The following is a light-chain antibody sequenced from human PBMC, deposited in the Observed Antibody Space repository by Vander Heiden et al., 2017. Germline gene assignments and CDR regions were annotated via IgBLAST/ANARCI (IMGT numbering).Light chain of an antibody. CDR2: KDS. V-gene: IGLV3-25*03. CDR1: ALPTQY. J-gene: IGLJ3*02. CDR3: QSADSSGTWV. Sequence: SYELTQPPSVSVSPGQTARITCSGAALPTQYADWYQQKPGKAPGMVIYKDSERPSGIPERFSGSSSGTTVTLTISGVQAEDEADYYCQSADSSGTWVFGGGTKLTVL.